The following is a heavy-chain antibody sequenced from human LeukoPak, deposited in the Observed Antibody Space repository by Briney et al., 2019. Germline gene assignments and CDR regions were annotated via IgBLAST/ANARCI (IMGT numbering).Heavy chain of an antibody. J-gene: IGHJ4*02. CDR3: ARVGKGQQQLVPFDY. Sequence: GGSLRLSCAASGFTFSDYYMSWIRQAPGKGLEWVSYISSSSSYTNYADSVKGRFTISRDNAKNSLYLQMNSLRAEDTAVYYCARVGKGQQQLVPFDYWGQGTLVTVSS. CDR1: GFTFSDYY. D-gene: IGHD6-13*01. V-gene: IGHV3-11*05. CDR2: ISSSSSYT.